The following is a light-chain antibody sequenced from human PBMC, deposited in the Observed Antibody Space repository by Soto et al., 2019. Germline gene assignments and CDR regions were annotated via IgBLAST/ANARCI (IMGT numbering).Light chain of an antibody. CDR1: QSISSTY. V-gene: IGKV3-20*01. Sequence: EIVLTQSPGTLSLSPGERATLSCRASQSISSTYLAWYQQNPAQSPRLLIYGASTRATGIPDRFSGSGSGTDFTLTISRREPGDFAVYYCKHFNNSRWPFGRGTKVDIK. CDR3: KHFNNSRWP. CDR2: GAS. J-gene: IGKJ1*01.